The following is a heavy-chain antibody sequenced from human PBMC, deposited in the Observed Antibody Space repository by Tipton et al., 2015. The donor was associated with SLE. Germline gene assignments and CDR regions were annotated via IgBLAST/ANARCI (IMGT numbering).Heavy chain of an antibody. CDR2: ISYDGSNK. D-gene: IGHD6-13*01. Sequence: LRLSCAASGFTFSMYAVHWVRQAPGKGLEWVAVISYDGSNKYYADSVKGRFTISRDNSKNTLYLQMNSLRAEDTAVYYCARECVVAAAGPCDAFDIWGQGTMVTVSS. J-gene: IGHJ3*02. V-gene: IGHV3-30*04. CDR3: ARECVVAAAGPCDAFDI. CDR1: GFTFSMYA.